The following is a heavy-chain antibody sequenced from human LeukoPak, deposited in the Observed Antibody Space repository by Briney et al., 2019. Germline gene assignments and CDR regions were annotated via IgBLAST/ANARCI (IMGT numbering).Heavy chain of an antibody. CDR3: ARDFGSGWYHKGGTFDY. CDR2: ISYDGSNK. CDR1: GFTFSSYA. Sequence: PGGSLRLSCAASGFTFSSYAMHWVRQAPGKGLEWVAVISYDGSNKYYADSVKGRFTISRDNSKNTLYLQMNSLRAEDTAVYYCARDFGSGWYHKGGTFDYWGQGTLVTVSS. D-gene: IGHD6-19*01. V-gene: IGHV3-30-3*01. J-gene: IGHJ4*02.